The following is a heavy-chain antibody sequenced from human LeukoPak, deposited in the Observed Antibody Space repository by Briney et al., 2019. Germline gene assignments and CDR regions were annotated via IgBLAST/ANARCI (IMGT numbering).Heavy chain of an antibody. CDR1: GFTFSSYW. V-gene: IGHV3-7*04. D-gene: IGHD6-19*01. J-gene: IGHJ4*02. CDR2: NEQDGSKK. Sequence: GGSLRLSCAASGFTFSSYWMSWVRQATGKALEWVANNEQDGSKKYYVDSVKGRFTISRDNAKNSLYLQMNSLRAEDTAVYYCARGSSGWYSFDYWGQGTLVTVSS. CDR3: ARGSSGWYSFDY.